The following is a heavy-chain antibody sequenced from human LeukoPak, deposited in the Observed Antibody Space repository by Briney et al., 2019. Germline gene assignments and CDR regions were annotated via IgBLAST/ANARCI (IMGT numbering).Heavy chain of an antibody. V-gene: IGHV4-31*03. CDR2: IYYSGST. D-gene: IGHD3-9*01. CDR1: GGSISSGGYY. CDR3: AGGHLRYFASFDY. Sequence: SETLSLTCTVYGGSISSGGYYWSWIRQHPGKGLEWIGYIYYSGSTYYNPSLKSRVTISVDTSKNQFSLKLSSVTAADTAVYYCAGGHLRYFASFDYWGQGTLVTVSS. J-gene: IGHJ4*02.